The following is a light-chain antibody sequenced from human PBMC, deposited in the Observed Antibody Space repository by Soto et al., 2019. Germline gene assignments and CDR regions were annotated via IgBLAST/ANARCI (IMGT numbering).Light chain of an antibody. V-gene: IGKV3-20*01. CDR2: GAS. CDR1: QSVSSSP. CDR3: QQYGNSPPYT. Sequence: EIGLTQSPGTLSLSPGERATLSCRARQSVSSSPLAWYQQKPGQAPRLLIYGASSRATGIPDRFSGSGSGTDFTLTISRLEPEDFAVYYCQQYGNSPPYTFDQGTKLEIK. J-gene: IGKJ2*01.